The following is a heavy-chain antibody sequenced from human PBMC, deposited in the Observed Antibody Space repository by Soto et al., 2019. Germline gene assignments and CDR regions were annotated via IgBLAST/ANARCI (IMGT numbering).Heavy chain of an antibody. D-gene: IGHD2-15*01. V-gene: IGHV1-69*01. CDR2: IIPIFGTA. CDR1: GGTFSSYA. J-gene: IGHJ4*02. CDR3: ASDDLGYCSGGSCYSPEG. Sequence: QVPLVQSGAEVKKPGSSVKVSCKASGGTFSSYAISWVRQAPGQGLEWMGGIIPIFGTANYAQKFQGRVTITADESTSTAYMELSSLRSEDTAVYYCASDDLGYCSGGSCYSPEGWGQGTLVTVSS.